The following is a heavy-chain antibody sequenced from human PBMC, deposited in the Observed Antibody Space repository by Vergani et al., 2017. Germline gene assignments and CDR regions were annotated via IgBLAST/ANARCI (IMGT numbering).Heavy chain of an antibody. V-gene: IGHV4-4*09. D-gene: IGHD3-22*01. CDR2: IYTSGST. CDR1: GGSISSYY. Sequence: QVQLQESGPGLVKPSETLSLTCTVSGGSISSYYWSWIRQPPGKGLEWFGYIYTSGSTNYNPSLKSRVTRSVDTSKNQFSLKLSSVTAADTAVYYCARHSRTYYDSSGYYYYFDYWGQGTLVTVSS. J-gene: IGHJ4*02. CDR3: ARHSRTYYDSSGYYYYFDY.